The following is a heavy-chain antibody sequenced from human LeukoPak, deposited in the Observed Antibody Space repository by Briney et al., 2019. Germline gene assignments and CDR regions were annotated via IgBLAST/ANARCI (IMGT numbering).Heavy chain of an antibody. D-gene: IGHD2-15*01. Sequence: GGSLRLSCAVSGLTFSDYRMIWVRQAPEKRLEWVAVTASGDNVIQYADSVKGRFTISTDNSKNTVYLQMNSLRAEDTALYFCATYIQRPPGMDVWGQGTMFTVSS. J-gene: IGHJ6*02. CDR2: TASGDNVI. CDR1: GLTFSDYR. V-gene: IGHV3-23*03. CDR3: ATYIQRPPGMDV.